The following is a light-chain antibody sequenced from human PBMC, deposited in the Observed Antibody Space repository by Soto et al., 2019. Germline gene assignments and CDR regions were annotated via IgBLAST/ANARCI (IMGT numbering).Light chain of an antibody. CDR1: QSISSY. V-gene: IGKV1-39*01. CDR2: AAS. J-gene: IGKJ4*01. CDR3: QQSYSTLLT. Sequence: DLQMTQSPSSLSASVGDRVTITCRASQSISSYLNWYQQKPGKAPKLLIYAASSLQSGVPSRFSGSGAGTDFTLTISSLQPEDFATYYWQQSYSTLLTFGGGTKVEIK.